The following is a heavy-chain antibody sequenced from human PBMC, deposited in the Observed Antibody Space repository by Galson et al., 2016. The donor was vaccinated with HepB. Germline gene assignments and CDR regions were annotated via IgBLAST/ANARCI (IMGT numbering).Heavy chain of an antibody. Sequence: SLRLSCAASGIIFGDYAMSWFRQAPGKGLEVVSSISRSGDSTDYADSVKGRFTISRDNSKNTLSLQMNSLTADDTAIYYCVQGSTAPAVWGKGTTVTVSS. CDR3: VQGSTAPAV. D-gene: IGHD1-26*01. CDR2: ISRSGDST. J-gene: IGHJ6*04. CDR1: GIIFGDYA. V-gene: IGHV3-23*01.